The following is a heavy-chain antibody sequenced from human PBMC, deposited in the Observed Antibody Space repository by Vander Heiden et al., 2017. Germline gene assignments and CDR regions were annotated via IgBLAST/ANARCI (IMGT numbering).Heavy chain of an antibody. J-gene: IGHJ4*02. CDR1: GFIFSSYE. Sequence: EVQLVESGGGLVQPGGSLRLSCAAPGFIFSSYEMNWVRQAPGKGLEWVSYISSGGKTKYYADSVKGRFSISRDNAKNSLYLQMNSLRAEDTAVYYCARFYGSKANFDYWGQGTLVTVSS. V-gene: IGHV3-48*03. D-gene: IGHD4-17*01. CDR2: ISSGGKTK. CDR3: ARFYGSKANFDY.